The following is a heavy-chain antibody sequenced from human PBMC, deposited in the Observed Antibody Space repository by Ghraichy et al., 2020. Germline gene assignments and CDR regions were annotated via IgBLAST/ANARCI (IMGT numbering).Heavy chain of an antibody. CDR3: ARGTRVDWLLPNFDY. V-gene: IGHV1-18*01. CDR1: GYTFTSYG. J-gene: IGHJ4*02. D-gene: IGHD3-9*01. CDR2: ISAYNGNT. Sequence: ASVKVSCKASGYTFTSYGISWVRQAPGQGLEWMGWISAYNGNTNYAQKLQGRVTMTTDTSTSTAYMELRSLRSDDTAVYYCARGTRVDWLLPNFDYWGRGTLVTVSS.